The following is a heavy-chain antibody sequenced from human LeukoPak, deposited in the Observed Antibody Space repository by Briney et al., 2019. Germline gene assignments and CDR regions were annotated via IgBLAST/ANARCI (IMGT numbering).Heavy chain of an antibody. CDR1: GGSISSYY. CDR2: IYYSGST. Sequence: SETLSLTCTASGGSISSYYWSWIRQPPGKGLEWIGYIYYSGSTNYNPSLKSRVTISVDTSKNQFSLKLSSVTAADTAVYYCARSWIQLKYGMDVWGQGTTVTVSS. CDR3: ARSWIQLKYGMDV. V-gene: IGHV4-59*01. D-gene: IGHD5-18*01. J-gene: IGHJ6*02.